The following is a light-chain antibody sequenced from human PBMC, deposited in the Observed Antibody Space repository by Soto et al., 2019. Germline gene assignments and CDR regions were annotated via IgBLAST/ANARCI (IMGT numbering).Light chain of an antibody. J-gene: IGLJ3*02. CDR2: EGN. CDR1: SSDVGSYNL. CDR3: CSYAGSSWV. V-gene: IGLV2-23*01. Sequence: QSALTQPASVSGSPGQSITISCTGTSSDVGSYNLVSWYQQHPGKAPKLMIYEGNKRPSGVSNRFSGSKSGNTASLTISGLQAEDEADHFCCSYAGSSWVFGGGTKLTVL.